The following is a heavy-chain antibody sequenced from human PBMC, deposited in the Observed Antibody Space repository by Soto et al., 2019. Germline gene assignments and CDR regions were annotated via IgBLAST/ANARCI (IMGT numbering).Heavy chain of an antibody. J-gene: IGHJ4*02. V-gene: IGHV3-53*01. Sequence: GGSLRLSCAASGFTVSSNYMSWVRQAPGKGLEWVSVIYSGGSTYYADSVKGRFTISRDNSKNTLYLQMNSLRAEDTAVYYCARGTVVQDFDYWGQGTLVTVSS. CDR3: ARGTVVQDFDY. CDR2: IYSGGST. CDR1: GFTVSSNY. D-gene: IGHD1-26*01.